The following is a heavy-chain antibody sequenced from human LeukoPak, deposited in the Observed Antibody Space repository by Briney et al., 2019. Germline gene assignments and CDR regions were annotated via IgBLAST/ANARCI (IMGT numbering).Heavy chain of an antibody. Sequence: SVKVSCKASAYTFTSYDIYWVRQATGPGLEWMGWMNHNSGNTGYAQRFQGRVTMTRDNSISTAYMELSNLTSEDTAVYFCARVSGFERKDSFSYWGQGTLVTVSS. J-gene: IGHJ4*02. CDR2: MNHNSGNT. D-gene: IGHD5-12*01. CDR1: AYTFTSYD. V-gene: IGHV1-8*01. CDR3: ARVSGFERKDSFSY.